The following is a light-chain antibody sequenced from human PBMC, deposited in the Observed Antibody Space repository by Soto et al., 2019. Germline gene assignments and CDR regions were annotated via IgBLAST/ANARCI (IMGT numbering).Light chain of an antibody. CDR1: QSVSSSY. Sequence: EIGLTQSPGTLSLSPGERATLSCRASQSVSSSYLDWYQQQPVQAHRLLIYGVSSEVTGMPDRFSGSGSGTDFTLIIIRLELEEVSVYYNQQYDSSSATCGPVTKGDIK. CDR3: QQYDSSSAT. J-gene: IGKJ3*01. CDR2: GVS. V-gene: IGKV3-20*01.